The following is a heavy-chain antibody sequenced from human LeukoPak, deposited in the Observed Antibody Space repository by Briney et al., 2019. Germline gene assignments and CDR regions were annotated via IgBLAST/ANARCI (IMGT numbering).Heavy chain of an antibody. CDR3: AREIVVVMSLRAFDI. D-gene: IGHD3-22*01. V-gene: IGHV1-2*02. J-gene: IGHJ3*02. Sequence: ASVKVSCKASGYTFTGYYMHWVRQAPGQGLEWMGWINPNSGGTNYAQKLQGRVTMTRDTSISTAYMELSRLRSDDTAVYYCAREIVVVMSLRAFDIWGQGTMVTVSS. CDR2: INPNSGGT. CDR1: GYTFTGYY.